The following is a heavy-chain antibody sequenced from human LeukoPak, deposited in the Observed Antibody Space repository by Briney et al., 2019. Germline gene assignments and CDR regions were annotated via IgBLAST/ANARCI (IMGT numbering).Heavy chain of an antibody. Sequence: ASVKGSCKASGYTFTSYAMHWVRQAPGQRLEWMGWINAGNGNTKYSQKFQGRVTITRDTSASTAYMELSSLRSEDTAVYYCARGSLGGFGDYWGQGTLVTVSS. V-gene: IGHV1-3*01. CDR1: GYTFTSYA. CDR3: ARGSLGGFGDY. D-gene: IGHD3-10*01. J-gene: IGHJ4*02. CDR2: INAGNGNT.